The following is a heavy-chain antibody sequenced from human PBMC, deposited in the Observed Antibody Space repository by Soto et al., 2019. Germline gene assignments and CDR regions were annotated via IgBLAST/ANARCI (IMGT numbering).Heavy chain of an antibody. Sequence: PSETLSLTCTVSGVSLSRDHWSWIRQPPGKGLEWIAHIYDSGSTNYNPSLKSRVTISVDTSKNQFSLKLTSMTAADTAFYYCAREGSYGFLDYWGQGILVTVSS. CDR2: IYDSGST. J-gene: IGHJ4*02. CDR3: AREGSYGFLDY. D-gene: IGHD2-15*01. CDR1: GVSLSRDH. V-gene: IGHV4-59*01.